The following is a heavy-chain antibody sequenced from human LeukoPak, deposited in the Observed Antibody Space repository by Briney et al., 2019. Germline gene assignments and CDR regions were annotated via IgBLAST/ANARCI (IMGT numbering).Heavy chain of an antibody. D-gene: IGHD1-1*01. Sequence: SETLSLTCAVSGGSINSGSYYWGWIRQPPGKGLEWIGSIHYSGRTYYNPALKSRVTISVDTSKNQFSLKLSSVTAADTAVYHCARQRTWNHEIDYWGRGTLVTVSS. CDR1: GGSINSGSYY. J-gene: IGHJ4*02. CDR2: IHYSGRT. V-gene: IGHV4-39*01. CDR3: ARQRTWNHEIDY.